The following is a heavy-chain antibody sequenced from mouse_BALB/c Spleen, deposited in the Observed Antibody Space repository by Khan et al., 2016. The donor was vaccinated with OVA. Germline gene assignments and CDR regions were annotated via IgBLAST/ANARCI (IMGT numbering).Heavy chain of an antibody. J-gene: IGHJ3*01. D-gene: IGHD1-1*01. CDR1: GYSFTTYY. Sequence: LQQSGPELMKPGASVKISCKAAGYSFTTYYIHWVKQSHGKSLEWIGYIDPFNGSTTYNQKFKGKATLTVDKSSSTAYMHLSSLTSEDSAVXYCARHGTSSWFAYWGQGTLVTVSS. CDR3: ARHGTSSWFAY. CDR2: IDPFNGST. V-gene: IGHV1S135*01.